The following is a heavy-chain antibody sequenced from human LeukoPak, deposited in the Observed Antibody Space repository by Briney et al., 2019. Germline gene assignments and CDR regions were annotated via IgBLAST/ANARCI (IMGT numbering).Heavy chain of an antibody. CDR2: ISENSKDI. CDR1: AFTISSHS. Sequence: GGALEVSWVVSAFTISSHSMNWVRQAPGKGLEWVSSISENSKDIFYVDLVKGRFTISRDNARNSLYLQMNSLRADGTAVYYCAREVDEAFDIWGQGTMVTVSS. CDR3: AREVDEAFDI. J-gene: IGHJ3*02. V-gene: IGHV3-21*01.